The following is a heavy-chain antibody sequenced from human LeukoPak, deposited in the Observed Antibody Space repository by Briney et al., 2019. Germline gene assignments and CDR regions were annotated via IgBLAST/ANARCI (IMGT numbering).Heavy chain of an antibody. J-gene: IGHJ5*02. D-gene: IGHD2-2*01. CDR1: GGTFSSYA. CDR2: IIPIFGTA. V-gene: IGHV1-69*05. Sequence: GASVKVSCKASGGTFSSYAISWVRQAPGQGLEWMGGIIPIFGTANYAQKFQGRVTITTDESTSTAYMELSSLRSEDTAVYYCARSNCSSNSCYPFHWFDPWGQGTLVTVSS. CDR3: ARSNCSSNSCYPFHWFDP.